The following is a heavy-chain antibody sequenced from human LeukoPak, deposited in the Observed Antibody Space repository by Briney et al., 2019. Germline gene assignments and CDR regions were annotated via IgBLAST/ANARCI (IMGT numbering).Heavy chain of an antibody. J-gene: IGHJ4*02. D-gene: IGHD6-13*01. CDR3: ASIAAAGYYFDY. CDR1: GYTFTHYG. Sequence: GASVKVSCKASGYTFTHYGISWVRQAPGQGLEWMGRIIPIFGTANYAQKFQGRVTITTDESTSTAYMELSSLRSEDTAVYYCASIAAAGYYFDYWGQGTLVTVSS. V-gene: IGHV1-69*05. CDR2: IIPIFGTA.